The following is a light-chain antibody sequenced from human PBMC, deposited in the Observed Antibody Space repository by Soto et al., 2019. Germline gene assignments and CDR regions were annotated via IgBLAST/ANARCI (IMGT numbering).Light chain of an antibody. CDR2: AAS. Sequence: DIQMTQSPSSVSASVGARVTITCRASQGISGLLAWYQQKPGKAPKLLISAASSLQSRVPSRFSGSGSGTECAITICMLLPEDFATYYCQQGNRFPLTFGGGTRVEIK. V-gene: IGKV1-12*01. J-gene: IGKJ4*01. CDR1: QGISGL. CDR3: QQGNRFPLT.